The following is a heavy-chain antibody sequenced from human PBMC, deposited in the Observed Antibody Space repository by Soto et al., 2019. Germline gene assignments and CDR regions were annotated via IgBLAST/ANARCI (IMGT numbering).Heavy chain of an antibody. V-gene: IGHV1-69*04. CDR3: ARDSSGHPGPDY. CDR2: IIPILGIA. CDR1: GGTFSSYT. Sequence: ASVKVSCKASGGTFSSYTISWVRQAPGQGLEWMGRIIPILGIANYAQKFQGRVTITADKSTSTAYMELSSLRSEDTAVYYCARDSSGHPGPDYWGQGTLVTVSS. J-gene: IGHJ4*02.